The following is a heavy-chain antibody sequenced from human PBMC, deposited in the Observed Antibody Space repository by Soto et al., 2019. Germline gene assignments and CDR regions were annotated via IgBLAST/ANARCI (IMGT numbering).Heavy chain of an antibody. CDR1: GYNFASHW. Sequence: GESLKISCKGSGYNFASHWIGWVRQMPGKGLEWMGIILPGGSYTTYSPSFQGQVSVSADQSISTVYMQWSSLKASDTAMYYCATLAGTGSYRDLYFDKWGQGTPVTVS. J-gene: IGHJ4*02. D-gene: IGHD1-26*01. V-gene: IGHV5-51*01. CDR3: ATLAGTGSYRDLYFDK. CDR2: ILPGGSYT.